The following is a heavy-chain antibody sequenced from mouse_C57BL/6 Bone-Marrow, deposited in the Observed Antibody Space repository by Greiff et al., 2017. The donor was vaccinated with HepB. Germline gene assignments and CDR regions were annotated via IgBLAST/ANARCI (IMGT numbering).Heavy chain of an antibody. CDR2: INYDGSST. CDR3: ARDLAYFDY. J-gene: IGHJ2*01. V-gene: IGHV5-16*01. CDR1: GFTFSNYY. Sequence: EVKLVEPAGGLVQPGSSMKLSCTASGFTFSNYYMAWVRQVPKKGLEWVANINYDGSSTYYLDSLKSRFIISRDNAKNILYLQMSSLKSEDTAMYYCARDLAYFDYWGQGSTLTVSS.